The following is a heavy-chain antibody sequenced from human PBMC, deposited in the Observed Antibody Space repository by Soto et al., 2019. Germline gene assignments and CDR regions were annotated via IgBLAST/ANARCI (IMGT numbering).Heavy chain of an antibody. CDR2: IYYSGST. J-gene: IGHJ4*02. Sequence: SETLSLTCTASGGSISSGGYYWSWIRQHPGKGLEWIGYIYYSGSTYYNPSLKSRVTMSVDTSKNQFSLKLTSVTAVDTAVYYCARRELQGTIDYWGQGTLVTVSS. CDR3: ARRELQGTIDY. V-gene: IGHV4-31*03. CDR1: GGSISSGGYY. D-gene: IGHD1-26*01.